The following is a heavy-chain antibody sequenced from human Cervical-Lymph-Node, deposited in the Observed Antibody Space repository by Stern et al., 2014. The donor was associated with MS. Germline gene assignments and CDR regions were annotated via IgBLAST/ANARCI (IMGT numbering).Heavy chain of an antibody. Sequence: VQLVESGAEVKKPGSSVKVSCKASGGTFSSYAISWVRQAPGQGLEWMGGIIPIFGTANYAQKFQGRVTITADESTSTAYMELSSLRSEDTAVYYCARERGNVNYYDSSGYYYLDYWGQGTLVTVSS. J-gene: IGHJ4*02. D-gene: IGHD3-22*01. CDR1: GGTFSSYA. CDR2: IIPIFGTA. V-gene: IGHV1-69*01. CDR3: ARERGNVNYYDSSGYYYLDY.